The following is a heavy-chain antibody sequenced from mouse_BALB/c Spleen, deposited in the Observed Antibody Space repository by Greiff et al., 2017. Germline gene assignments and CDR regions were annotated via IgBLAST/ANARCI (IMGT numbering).Heavy chain of an antibody. CDR1: GFTFTDYY. D-gene: IGHD2-2*01. CDR3: ARDPYGYDEVLDY. J-gene: IGHJ2*01. Sequence: EVQGVESGGGLVQPGGSLRLSCATSGFTFTDYYMSWVRQPPGKALEWLGFIRNKANGYTTEYSASVKGRFTISRDNSQSILYLQMNTLRAEDSATYYCARDPYGYDEVLDYWGQGTTLTVSS. CDR2: IRNKANGYTT. V-gene: IGHV7-3*02.